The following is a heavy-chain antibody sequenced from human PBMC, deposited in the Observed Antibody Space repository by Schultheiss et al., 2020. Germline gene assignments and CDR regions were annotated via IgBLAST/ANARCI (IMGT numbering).Heavy chain of an antibody. CDR3: ARAGVYDFWSGYLDY. J-gene: IGHJ4*02. Sequence: GGSLRLSCAASGFTVSSNYMSWVRQAPGKGLEWVSVIYSGGSTYYADSVKGRFTISRDNSKNTLYLQMNSLRAEDTAVYYCARAGVYDFWSGYLDYWGQGTLVTGYS. V-gene: IGHV3-53*01. D-gene: IGHD3-3*01. CDR1: GFTVSSNY. CDR2: IYSGGST.